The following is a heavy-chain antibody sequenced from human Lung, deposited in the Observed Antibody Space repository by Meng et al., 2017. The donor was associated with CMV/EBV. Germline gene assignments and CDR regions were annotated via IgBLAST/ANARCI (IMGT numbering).Heavy chain of an antibody. CDR3: ATLIAGYGGRGS. J-gene: IGHJ4*02. CDR1: GGAVSDGNYH. V-gene: IGHV4-61*01. D-gene: IGHD5-12*01. CDR2: TWSGRGT. Sequence: SXTLSLXCIVSGGAVSDGNYHWNWVRQPPGKGLEWIGQTWSGRGTYYSPSLESRLTISVDTSKNQFSLHLTSVTAADTAIYYCATLIAGYGGRGSWGQGTRVTVSS.